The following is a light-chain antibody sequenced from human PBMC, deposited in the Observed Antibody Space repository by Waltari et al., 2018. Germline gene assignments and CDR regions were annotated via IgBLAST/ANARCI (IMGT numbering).Light chain of an antibody. V-gene: IGKV3-15*01. CDR1: ENIKHK. CDR3: HQYDNWPPT. CDR2: GAS. J-gene: IGKJ2*01. Sequence: MTQSPAPLSVSPGERATLSCRASENIKHKFAWYQQKPGQAPRLLVFGASTRATGIPDRFSGSGSGTDFTLTISSLQSEDFAVYYCHQYDNWPPTFGQGTKLDI.